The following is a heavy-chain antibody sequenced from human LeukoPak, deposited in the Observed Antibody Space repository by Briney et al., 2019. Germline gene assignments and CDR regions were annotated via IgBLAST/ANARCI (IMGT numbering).Heavy chain of an antibody. CDR3: ASFHCSGGSCYSAPSGGGYYYYGMDV. CDR1: GFTSSSYE. CDR2: ISSSGSTI. J-gene: IGHJ6*02. D-gene: IGHD2-15*01. V-gene: IGHV3-48*03. Sequence: PGGSLRLSCAASGFTSSSYEMHWVRQAPGKGLEWVSYISSSGSTIYYADSVKGRFTISRDNAKNSLYLQMNSLRAEDTAVYYCASFHCSGGSCYSAPSGGGYYYYGMDVWGQGTTVTVSS.